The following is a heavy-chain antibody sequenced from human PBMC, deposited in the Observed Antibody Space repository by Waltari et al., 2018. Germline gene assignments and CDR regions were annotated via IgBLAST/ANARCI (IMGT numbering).Heavy chain of an antibody. Sequence: GGSLRLTCAASGFIFSSYAMHWVRQAPGKGLEYVSAISTNGDITYYADSVKDRFTISRDNYNNMLYLQMGSLRAEDMAVYYCARAIVGAPPRGAFDIWGQGTMVTVSS. J-gene: IGHJ3*02. CDR3: ARAIVGAPPRGAFDI. D-gene: IGHD1-26*01. CDR2: ISTNGDIT. CDR1: GFIFSSYA. V-gene: IGHV3-64*02.